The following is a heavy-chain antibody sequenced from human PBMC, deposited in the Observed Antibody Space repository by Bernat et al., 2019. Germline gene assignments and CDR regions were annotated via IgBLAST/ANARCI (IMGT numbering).Heavy chain of an antibody. V-gene: IGHV1-2*04. CDR3: ARGAVTTGVDYYGMDV. Sequence: QVQLVQSGAEVKKPGASVKVSCKASGYTFTGYYMHWVRQAPGQGLEWMGWINPNSGGTNYAQKFQGWVTMTRDTSISTAYMELSRLRSDDTAVYYCARGAVTTGVDYYGMDVWGQGTTVTVSS. D-gene: IGHD4-17*01. J-gene: IGHJ6*02. CDR1: GYTFTGYY. CDR2: INPNSGGT.